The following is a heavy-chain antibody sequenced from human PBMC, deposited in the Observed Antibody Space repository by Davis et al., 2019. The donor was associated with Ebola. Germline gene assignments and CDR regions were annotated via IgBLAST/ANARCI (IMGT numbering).Heavy chain of an antibody. CDR3: ARGSTLALYYFDY. V-gene: IGHV3-23*01. CDR1: GFTFSSYA. CDR2: ISGSGGST. D-gene: IGHD5/OR15-5a*01. Sequence: GESLKISCAASGFTFSSYAMSWVRQAPGKGLEWVSAISGSGGSTYYADSVKGRFTISRDNSKNTLYLQMNSLRAEDTAVYYCARGSTLALYYFDYWGQGTLVTVSS. J-gene: IGHJ4*02.